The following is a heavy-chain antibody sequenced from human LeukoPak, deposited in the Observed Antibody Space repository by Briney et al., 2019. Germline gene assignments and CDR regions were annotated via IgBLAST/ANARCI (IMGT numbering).Heavy chain of an antibody. CDR3: ARDREWGPEDYYDG. CDR2: INPGGGST. CDR1: GYTFTSYY. D-gene: IGHD3-22*01. Sequence: GASVKVSCKASGYTFTSYYIHWVRQAPGQELEWMGIINPGGGSTSYAQKFQGRVTMTRDTSTSTVYMELSSLRSEDTAVYYCARDREWGPEDYYDGWGQGTLVTVSS. V-gene: IGHV1-46*01. J-gene: IGHJ4*02.